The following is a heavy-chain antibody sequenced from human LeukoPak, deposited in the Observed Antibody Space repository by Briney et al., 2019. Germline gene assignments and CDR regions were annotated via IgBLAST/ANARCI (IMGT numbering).Heavy chain of an antibody. J-gene: IGHJ5*02. V-gene: IGHV1-18*01. Sequence: ASVTVSFKASGYTFTSYGIIWVRQAPGQGLEWMGWISAYNGNTNYAQKLQGRVTITTDTSTSTAYMELRSLRCDHTAVYYCARDLGPPLITIFGVAYNNWFDPWGQGTLVTVSS. D-gene: IGHD3-3*01. CDR2: ISAYNGNT. CDR1: GYTFTSYG. CDR3: ARDLGPPLITIFGVAYNNWFDP.